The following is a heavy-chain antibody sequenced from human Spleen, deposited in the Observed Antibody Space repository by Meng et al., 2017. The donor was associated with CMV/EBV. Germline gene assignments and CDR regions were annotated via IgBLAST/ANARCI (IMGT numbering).Heavy chain of an antibody. CDR2: ISAYNGNT. Sequence: KASGYTFTSYGISLVRQAPGQGLEWMGWISAYNGNTNYAQKLQGRVTMTTDTSTSTAYMELRSLRSDDTAVYYCARDRTTVVRAPGYWGQGTLVTVSS. D-gene: IGHD4-23*01. CDR3: ARDRTTVVRAPGY. J-gene: IGHJ4*02. CDR1: GYTFTSYG. V-gene: IGHV1-18*01.